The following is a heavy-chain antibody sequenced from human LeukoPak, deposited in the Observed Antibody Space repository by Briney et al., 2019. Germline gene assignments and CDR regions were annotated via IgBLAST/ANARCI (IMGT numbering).Heavy chain of an antibody. CDR1: GFTFSDYY. J-gene: IGHJ3*01. V-gene: IGHV3-30*18. Sequence: GGSLRLSCAASGFTFSDYYMYWIRQAPGKGLEWVALRSHDGNNKYYADSVKGRFTISREDSNTVYLQVSSLRTEDTAMYYCAKASDSSGYSAFDLWGQGTMVTVSS. CDR2: RSHDGNNK. D-gene: IGHD3-22*01. CDR3: AKASDSSGYSAFDL.